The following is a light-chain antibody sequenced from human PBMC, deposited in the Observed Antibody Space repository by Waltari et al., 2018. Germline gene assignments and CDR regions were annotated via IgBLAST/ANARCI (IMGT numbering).Light chain of an antibody. V-gene: IGLV2-11*01. CDR3: SSYAGSYTLV. CDR1: SSDVGGYNY. J-gene: IGLJ2*01. CDR2: DVS. Sequence: QSALTQPRSVSGSPGQSVTISCPGTSSDVGGYNYVSWYQQPPGKAPKFMIYDVSKRPSGVPDRFSGSKSGNTASLTISGLQAEDEADYYCSSYAGSYTLVFGGGTKLTVL.